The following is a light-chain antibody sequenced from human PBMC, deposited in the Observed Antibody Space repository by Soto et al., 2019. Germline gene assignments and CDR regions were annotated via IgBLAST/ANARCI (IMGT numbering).Light chain of an antibody. Sequence: DIQMPQSPSTLSASVGDKVTITCRASQTISNWLAWYQQKPGKAPKVLIFDASTLDGGVPSRFSRRRSGTDFTLTISSLQPSDFATCDCQQYNTYTLDFGGGTKVEI. J-gene: IGKJ4*01. CDR3: QQYNTYTLD. CDR1: QTISNW. CDR2: DAS. V-gene: IGKV1-5*01.